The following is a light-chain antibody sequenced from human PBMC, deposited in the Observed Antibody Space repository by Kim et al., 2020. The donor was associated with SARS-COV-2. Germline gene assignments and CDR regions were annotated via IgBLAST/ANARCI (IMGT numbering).Light chain of an antibody. CDR1: SLRSYY. CDR2: GKN. V-gene: IGLV3-19*01. J-gene: IGLJ3*02. CDR3: NSRDTSDNRWV. Sequence: ALGQTVRITCQGDSLRSYYASWYQQKPGQAPVLVIYGKNNRPSGIPDRFSGSSSGNTASLTITGAQAEDEADYYCNSRDTSDNRWVFGGGTKLTVL.